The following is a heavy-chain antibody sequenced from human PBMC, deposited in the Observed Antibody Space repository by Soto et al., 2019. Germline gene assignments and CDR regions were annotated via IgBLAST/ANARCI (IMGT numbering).Heavy chain of an antibody. CDR2: ISAYNGNT. Sequence: ASVKVSCKASGYTFTSYGISWVRQAPGQGLEWMGWISAYNGNTNYAQKLQGRDTMTTDTSTSTAYKELRSIRSDDKAVYYSASDPTPYYDFWSGYSDWFDPWGQGTLVTVSS. J-gene: IGHJ5*02. V-gene: IGHV1-18*01. D-gene: IGHD3-3*01. CDR1: GYTFTSYG. CDR3: ASDPTPYYDFWSGYSDWFDP.